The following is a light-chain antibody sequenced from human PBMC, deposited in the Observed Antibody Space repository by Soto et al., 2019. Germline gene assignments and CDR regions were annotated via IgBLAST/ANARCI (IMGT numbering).Light chain of an antibody. V-gene: IGLV2-14*03. CDR1: SSDVGAYDY. CDR2: DVI. CDR3: STYASSDKMV. J-gene: IGLJ2*01. Sequence: QSALTQPASVSGSPGQSITISCTGTSSDVGAYDYVSWYQQHPGKAPKLMIYDVINRPSGVSDRCSGSKSGHTASLTISRSQAEDEADYYCSTYASSDKMVFGGGTKLTVL.